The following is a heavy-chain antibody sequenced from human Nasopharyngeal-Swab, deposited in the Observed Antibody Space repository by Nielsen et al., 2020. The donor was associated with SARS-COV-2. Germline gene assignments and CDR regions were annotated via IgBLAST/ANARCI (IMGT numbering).Heavy chain of an antibody. V-gene: IGHV3-15*01. D-gene: IGHD5-12*01. J-gene: IGHJ6*02. CDR1: GFTFSNAW. CDR2: IKSKTDGGTT. Sequence: GESLKISCAASGFTFSNAWMSWVRQAPGKGLEWVGRIKSKTDGGTTDYAAPVKGRFTISRDDSKNTLYLQMNSLKTEGTAVYYCTTARAYYYYYGMDVWGQGTTVTVSS. CDR3: TTARAYYYYYGMDV.